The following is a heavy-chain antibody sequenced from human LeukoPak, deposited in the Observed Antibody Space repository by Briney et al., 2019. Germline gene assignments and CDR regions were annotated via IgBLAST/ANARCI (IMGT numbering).Heavy chain of an antibody. CDR1: GYSISNDYY. V-gene: IGHV4-38-2*02. D-gene: IGHD3-10*01. CDR3: ARSDGYGLVGI. J-gene: IGHJ3*02. CDR2: IYSSGNT. Sequence: PSETLSLTCSVSGYSISNDYYWGWIRQPPGKTLEWIGSIYSSGNTYYNPSLKSRVIIIIDTPKNHFSLTLSSVTAADTAVYYCARSDGYGLVGIWGQGTMVTVSS.